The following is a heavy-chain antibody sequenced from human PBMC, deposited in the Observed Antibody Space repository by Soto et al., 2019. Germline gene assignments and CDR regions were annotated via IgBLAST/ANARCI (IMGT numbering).Heavy chain of an antibody. CDR3: ARGLGNIRGAYYYYGMDV. Sequence: SVKVSCKASGGTFSSYAISWVRQAPGQGLEWMGGIIPIFGTANYAQKFQGRVTITADKSTSTAYMELSSLRSEDTAVYYCARGLGNIRGAYYYYGMDVWGQGTTVTVSS. D-gene: IGHD3-10*01. CDR2: IIPIFGTA. V-gene: IGHV1-69*06. CDR1: GGTFSSYA. J-gene: IGHJ6*02.